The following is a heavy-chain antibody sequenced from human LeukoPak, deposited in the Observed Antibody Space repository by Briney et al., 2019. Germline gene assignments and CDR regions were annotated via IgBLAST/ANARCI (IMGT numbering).Heavy chain of an antibody. J-gene: IGHJ3*02. V-gene: IGHV4-38-2*02. D-gene: IGHD3-9*01. CDR1: GYSISSGYY. CDR3: ANFDWLSLGAAFDI. CDR2: IYHSGST. Sequence: SESLSLTCTVSGYSISSGYYWGWIRQPPGKGLEWIGSIYHSGSTYYNPSLKSRVTISVDTSKNQFSLKLSSVTAADTAVYYCANFDWLSLGAAFDIWGQGTMVTVSS.